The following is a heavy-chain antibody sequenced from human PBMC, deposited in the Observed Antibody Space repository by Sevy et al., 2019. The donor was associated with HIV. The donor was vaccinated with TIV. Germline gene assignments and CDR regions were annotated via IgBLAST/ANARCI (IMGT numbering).Heavy chain of an antibody. J-gene: IGHJ6*02. Sequence: SETLSLTCTVSGGSISSYYWSWIRQPPGKGLEWIGYIYYSGSTNYNPSLKSRVTISVDTSKNQFSLKLNSVTAADTAVYYCARDRPNMITFGGVIVRYGMDVWGQGTTVTVSS. CDR2: IYYSGST. D-gene: IGHD3-16*02. CDR3: ARDRPNMITFGGVIVRYGMDV. CDR1: GGSISSYY. V-gene: IGHV4-59*01.